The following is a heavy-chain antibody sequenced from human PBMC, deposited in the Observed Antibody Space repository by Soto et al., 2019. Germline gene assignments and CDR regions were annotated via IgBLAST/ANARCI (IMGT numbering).Heavy chain of an antibody. CDR1: GGSISSYY. V-gene: IGHV4-59*01. J-gene: IGHJ6*02. CDR2: IYYSGST. CDR3: ARDLYSSSRGYYYYYYGMDV. Sequence: PSETLSLTCTVPGGSISSYYWSWIRQPPGKGLEWIGYIYYSGSTNYNPSLKSRVTISVDTSKNQFSLKLSSVTAADTAVYYCARDLYSSSRGYYYYYYGMDVWGQGXTVTVYS. D-gene: IGHD6-6*01.